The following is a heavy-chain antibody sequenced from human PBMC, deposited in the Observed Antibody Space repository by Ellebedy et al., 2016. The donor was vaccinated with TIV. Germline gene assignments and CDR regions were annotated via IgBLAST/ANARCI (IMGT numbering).Heavy chain of an antibody. J-gene: IGHJ4*02. Sequence: ASVKVSXKASVYTFSSYFMHWVRQAPGQGLEWMGIINPSGGSTSYAQKFQGRVTLTRDTSTSTVYMELSSLRSEDTAVYYCARDLFGGVTADYWGQGTLVTVSS. CDR2: INPSGGST. V-gene: IGHV1-46*01. CDR1: VYTFSSYF. CDR3: ARDLFGGVTADY. D-gene: IGHD3-16*01.